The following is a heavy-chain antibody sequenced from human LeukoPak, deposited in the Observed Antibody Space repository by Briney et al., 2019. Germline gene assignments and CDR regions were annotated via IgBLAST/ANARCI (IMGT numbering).Heavy chain of an antibody. V-gene: IGHV3-23*01. Sequence: GGSLRLSCAASGFSFSTFAMNWVRQAPGKGLEWVSAVSDSGGSTYYADSVKGRFTISRDNAKNSLYLQMNSLRAEDTAVYYCASLWFGELFPYFDYWGQGTLVTVSS. CDR3: ASLWFGELFPYFDY. CDR2: VSDSGGST. CDR1: GFSFSTFA. D-gene: IGHD3-10*01. J-gene: IGHJ4*02.